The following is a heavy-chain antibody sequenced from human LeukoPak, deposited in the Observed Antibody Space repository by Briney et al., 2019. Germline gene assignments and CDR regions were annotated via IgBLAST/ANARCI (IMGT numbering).Heavy chain of an antibody. CDR1: RFTFNSYA. CDR3: AKDVAEWELLWIDY. CDR2: IGGSNGIT. D-gene: IGHD1-26*01. Sequence: PGGSLRLSCEASRFTFNSYAMSWVRQAPGKGLEWVSVIGGSNGITFYVGSVKGRFTISRDNSKDTLYLQMNSLRAEDTAVYYCAKDVAEWELLWIDYWGQGTLVTVSS. V-gene: IGHV3-23*01. J-gene: IGHJ4*02.